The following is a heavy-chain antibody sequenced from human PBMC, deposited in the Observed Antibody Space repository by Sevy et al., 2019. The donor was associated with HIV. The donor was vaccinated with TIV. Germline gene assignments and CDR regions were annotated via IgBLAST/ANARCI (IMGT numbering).Heavy chain of an antibody. D-gene: IGHD3-22*01. CDR3: AKDRGGYDNSGYYQSGEFFYSGMDV. CDR2: ISYDGSRR. Sequence: GGSLRLSCAASRFTFSGYGMHWVRQAPGKGLEWVAVISYDGSRRSYGDSVKGRFTISRDNSKDTLFLQMNSLRVEDTAVYYCAKDRGGYDNSGYYQSGEFFYSGMDVWGQGTTVTVSS. CDR1: RFTFSGYG. V-gene: IGHV3-30*18. J-gene: IGHJ6*02.